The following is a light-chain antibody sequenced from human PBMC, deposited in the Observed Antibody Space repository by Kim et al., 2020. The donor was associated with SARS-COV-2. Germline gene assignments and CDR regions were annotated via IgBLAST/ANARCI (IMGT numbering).Light chain of an antibody. J-gene: IGKJ1*01. CDR1: QSVLNW. CDR2: KAF. Sequence: DIQVTQSPSILPASVGDTVTITCRASQSVLNWVAWYQQKPGQVPRLLIEKAFHLQSGVPGRFGGSISGTEFTLTITTLQPDDFATYYCQQYHTHSTFGQGTKVEVK. CDR3: QQYHTHST. V-gene: IGKV1-5*03.